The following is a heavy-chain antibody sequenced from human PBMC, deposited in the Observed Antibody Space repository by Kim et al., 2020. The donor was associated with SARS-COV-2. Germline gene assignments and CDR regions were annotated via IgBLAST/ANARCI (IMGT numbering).Heavy chain of an antibody. D-gene: IGHD3-16*01. Sequence: GGSLRLSCVGSGFSFGTWSVSWVRQAPGKGLEWVSDIGNYRNKKYYADSVKGRFTISRDTAKNEVYLQMNSLRVEDTAVYYCARDGGVSGLFDYWGHGTLVTVSS. CDR3: ARDGGVSGLFDY. V-gene: IGHV3-48*04. CDR1: GFSFGTWS. J-gene: IGHJ4*01. CDR2: IGNYRNKK.